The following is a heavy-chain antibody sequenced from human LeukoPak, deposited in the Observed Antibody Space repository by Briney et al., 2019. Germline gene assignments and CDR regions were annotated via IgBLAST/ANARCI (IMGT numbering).Heavy chain of an antibody. J-gene: IGHJ3*01. D-gene: IGHD1-26*01. Sequence: PSDPLSLTCTVSGGSISSSNYYWGWIRQPPGKGLEWFGSIYYSGNTYYNPSLKSRDTISVDTSKNQFSLKLTSVTAADTAVYYCAHFKGGSFDFWGQGTMVTVSS. CDR3: AHFKGGSFDF. V-gene: IGHV4-39*01. CDR2: IYYSGNT. CDR1: GGSISSSNYY.